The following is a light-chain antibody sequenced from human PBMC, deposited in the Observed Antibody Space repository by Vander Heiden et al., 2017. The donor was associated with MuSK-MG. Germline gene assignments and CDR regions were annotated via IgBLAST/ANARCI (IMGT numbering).Light chain of an antibody. V-gene: IGLV1-40*01. CDR3: ESYDNSLNGWV. CDR1: RSNLGAGYE. Sequence: QSVLTQPPSVSGAPGQRVTIPCTGRRSNLGAGYERHWYQQHPGTAAKLLIYFNNNRPSGVADRFSGSKSGTSASLAITGLQAEDEADYYCESYDNSLNGWVFGGGTKLTVL. CDR2: FNN. J-gene: IGLJ3*02.